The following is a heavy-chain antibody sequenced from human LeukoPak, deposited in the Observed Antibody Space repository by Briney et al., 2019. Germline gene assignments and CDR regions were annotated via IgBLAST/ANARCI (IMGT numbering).Heavy chain of an antibody. Sequence: GESLKISCKGSGYSFTSYWIGWVRQMPGKGLEWMGIIYPGDSDTRYSPSFQGQVTISADKSISTAYLQWSSLKASDTAMYYCARTYYDFWSGYFAFDIWGQGTMVTVSS. CDR3: ARTYYDFWSGYFAFDI. CDR2: IYPGDSDT. CDR1: GYSFTSYW. D-gene: IGHD3-3*01. V-gene: IGHV5-51*01. J-gene: IGHJ3*02.